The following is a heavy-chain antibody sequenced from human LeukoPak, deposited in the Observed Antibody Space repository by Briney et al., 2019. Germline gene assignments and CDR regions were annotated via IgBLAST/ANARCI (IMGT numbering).Heavy chain of an antibody. Sequence: GRSLRLSCAASGFTFSSYAMHWVRQAPGKGLEWVAVISYDGSNKYYADSVKGRFTISRDNSKNTLYLQMNSLRAEDTAVYYCARPRSRGVTPQYYFDYWGQGTLVTVSS. D-gene: IGHD2-21*02. CDR1: GFTFSSYA. J-gene: IGHJ4*02. V-gene: IGHV3-30-3*01. CDR2: ISYDGSNK. CDR3: ARPRSRGVTPQYYFDY.